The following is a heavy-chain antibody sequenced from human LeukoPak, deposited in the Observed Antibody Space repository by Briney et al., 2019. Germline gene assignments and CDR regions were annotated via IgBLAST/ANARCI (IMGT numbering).Heavy chain of an antibody. CDR2: IYHSGST. CDR3: ARDQGYGFFSGPYYYYMDV. V-gene: IGHV4-4*02. D-gene: IGHD5-18*01. CDR1: GGSISSSNW. Sequence: PSGTLSLTCAVSGGSISSSNWWSWVRQPPGKGLEWIGEIYHSGSTNYNPSLKSRVTISVDKSKNQFSLKLSSVTAADTAVYYCARDQGYGFFSGPYYYYMDVWGKGTTVTISS. J-gene: IGHJ6*03.